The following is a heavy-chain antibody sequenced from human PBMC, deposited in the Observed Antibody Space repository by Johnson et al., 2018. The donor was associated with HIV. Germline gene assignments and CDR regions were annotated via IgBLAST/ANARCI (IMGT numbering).Heavy chain of an antibody. CDR1: GFTVSSNY. Sequence: VQLVESGGGLIQTGGSLRLSCAASGFTVSSNYMSWVRQAPGKGLEWVSVIYSGGSTYYADSVKGRFTISRDNSKNTLSLQMSSLRGEDTAVYYCAREPSGCSGGSCYSWGAFDIWGQGTMVTVSS. CDR3: AREPSGCSGGSCYSWGAFDI. V-gene: IGHV3-53*01. CDR2: IYSGGST. D-gene: IGHD2-15*01. J-gene: IGHJ3*02.